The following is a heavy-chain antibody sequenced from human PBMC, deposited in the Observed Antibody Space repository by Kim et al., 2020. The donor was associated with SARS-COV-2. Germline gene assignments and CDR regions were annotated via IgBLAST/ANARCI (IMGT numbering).Heavy chain of an antibody. V-gene: IGHV3-30*18. CDR3: AKEVGVIPPSDY. CDR1: GFTFSSYG. Sequence: GGSLRLSCAASGFTFSSYGMHWVRQAPGKGLEWVAVISYDGSNKYYADSVKGRFTISRDNSKNTLSLQMNSLRSEDTAVYYCAKEVGVIPPSDYWGQGT. D-gene: IGHD2-21*01. J-gene: IGHJ4*02. CDR2: ISYDGSNK.